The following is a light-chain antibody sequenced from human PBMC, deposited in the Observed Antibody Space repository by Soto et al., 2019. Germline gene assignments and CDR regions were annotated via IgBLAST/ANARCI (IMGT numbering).Light chain of an antibody. J-gene: IGKJ1*01. CDR2: GAS. CDR3: QQYGNSPWT. Sequence: IVMTQSPATLSVSPGERATLSCRASQSVSSNLAWYQQKPGQAPRLLIYGASSRATGIPDRFSGSGSGTDFTLTISRLGPEDFAVYYCQQYGNSPWTFGQGTKVDI. V-gene: IGKV3-20*01. CDR1: QSVSSN.